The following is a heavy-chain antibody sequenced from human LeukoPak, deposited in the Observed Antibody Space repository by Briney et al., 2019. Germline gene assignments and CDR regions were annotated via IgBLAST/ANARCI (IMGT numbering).Heavy chain of an antibody. CDR1: GYTFTGNY. CDR3: ARVSFYSSSSSY. CDR2: INPNSGGT. Sequence: ASVKVSCKASGYTFTGNYMHWVRQAPGQGLEWMGRINPNSGGTYYAQKFQGRVTMTRDTSISTAYMELSRLRSDDTAVYYCARVSFYSSSSSYWGQGTLVTVSS. J-gene: IGHJ4*02. V-gene: IGHV1-2*06. D-gene: IGHD6-6*01.